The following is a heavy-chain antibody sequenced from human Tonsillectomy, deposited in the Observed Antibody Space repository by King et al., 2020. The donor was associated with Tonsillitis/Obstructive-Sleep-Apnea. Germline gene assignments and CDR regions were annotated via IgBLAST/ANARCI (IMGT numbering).Heavy chain of an antibody. CDR3: ARDGTYGDYDFDY. CDR1: GFTFSSYS. D-gene: IGHD4-17*01. J-gene: IGHJ4*02. Sequence: VQLVESGGGLVKPGGSLRLSCAASGFTFSSYSMNWVRQAPGKGLEWVSSISSSSSYIYYADSVKGRFTISRDNAKNSLYLQMNSLRAEDTAVYYCARDGTYGDYDFDYWGQGTLVTVSS. V-gene: IGHV3-21*01. CDR2: ISSSSSYI.